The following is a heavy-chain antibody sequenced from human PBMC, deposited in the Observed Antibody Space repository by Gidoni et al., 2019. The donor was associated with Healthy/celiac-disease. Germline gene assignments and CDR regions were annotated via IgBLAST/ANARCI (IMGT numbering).Heavy chain of an antibody. J-gene: IGHJ1*01. CDR1: GGSISSSSYY. CDR3: ARQGLTSIAARPDYFQH. Sequence: QLQLQESGPGLVKPSETLSLTCTVSGGSISSSSYYWGWIRQPPGKGLEWIGSIYYSGSTYYNPSLKSRVTISVDTSKNQFSLKLSSVTAADTAVYYCARQGLTSIAARPDYFQHWGQGTLVTVSS. V-gene: IGHV4-39*01. D-gene: IGHD6-6*01. CDR2: IYYSGST.